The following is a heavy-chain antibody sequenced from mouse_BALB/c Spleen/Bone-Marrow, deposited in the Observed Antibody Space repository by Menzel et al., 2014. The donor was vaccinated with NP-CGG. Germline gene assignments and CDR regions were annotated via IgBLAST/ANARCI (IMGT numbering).Heavy chain of an antibody. J-gene: IGHJ3*01. V-gene: IGHV7-1*02. CDR2: SRNKAKHYTT. D-gene: IGHD2-10*02. CDR1: GFTFSDFY. CDR3: ARDVGYGNYFVY. Sequence: EVMLVESGGGLVQPGDSLRPSCATSGFTFSDFYMEWVRQPPGKRLEWIAASRNKAKHYTTEYSASVKGRFIVSRDTSQSFLYLQMNALRAEDTAIYYCARDVGYGNYFVYWGQGTLVTVSA.